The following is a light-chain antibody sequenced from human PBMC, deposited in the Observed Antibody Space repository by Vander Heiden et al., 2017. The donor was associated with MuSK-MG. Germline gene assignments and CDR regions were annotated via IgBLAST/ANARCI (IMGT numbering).Light chain of an antibody. CDR2: DAS. J-gene: IGKJ2*01. CDR3: QQYSTYHA. V-gene: IGKV1-5*01. Sequence: DIQMTQSPSALSASVGDRVTITCRASQSLSPYLAWYHQKSGKAPNLLIYDASTLKSVVPSRFSGSGSGTEFSLTISSLQPEDFATYRCQQYSTYHAFGQGTKLEIK. CDR1: QSLSPY.